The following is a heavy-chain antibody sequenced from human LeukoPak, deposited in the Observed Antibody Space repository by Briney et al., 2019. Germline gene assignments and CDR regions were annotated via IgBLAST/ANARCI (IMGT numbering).Heavy chain of an antibody. Sequence: SVKVSCKASGGTFSSYAISWVRQAPGQGLEWMGRIIPILGIANYAQKFQGRVTITADKSTSTAYMELSSLRSEDTAVYYRARTSGCSSTSCYLDYWGQGTLVTVSS. CDR2: IIPILGIA. D-gene: IGHD2-2*01. V-gene: IGHV1-69*04. CDR3: ARTSGCSSTSCYLDY. J-gene: IGHJ4*02. CDR1: GGTFSSYA.